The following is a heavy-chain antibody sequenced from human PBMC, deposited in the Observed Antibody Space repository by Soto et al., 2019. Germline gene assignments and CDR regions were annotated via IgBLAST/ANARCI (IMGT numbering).Heavy chain of an antibody. V-gene: IGHV3-7*05. CDR2: IKQDGSEK. CDR3: AAGYYYGSGSYSGY. J-gene: IGHJ4*02. Sequence: GGSLRLSCAASGFTFSSYWMSWVRQAPGKGLEWVANIKQDGSEKYYVDSVKGRFTISRDNAKNSLYLQMNSLRAEDTAVYYCAAGYYYGSGSYSGYWGQGTLVTVSS. D-gene: IGHD3-10*01. CDR1: GFTFSSYW.